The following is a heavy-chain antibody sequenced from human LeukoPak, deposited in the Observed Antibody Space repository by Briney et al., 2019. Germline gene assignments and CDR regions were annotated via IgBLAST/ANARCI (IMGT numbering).Heavy chain of an antibody. J-gene: IGHJ4*02. CDR3: AKINTGLIAAAGEDY. V-gene: IGHV3-23*01. CDR1: GFTFSSYG. CDR2: ISGSGGST. Sequence: GGSLRLSCAASGFTFSSYGMSWVRQAPGKGLEWVSAISGSGGSTYYADSVKGRFTISRDNSKNTLYLQMNSLRAEDTAVYYCAKINTGLIAAAGEDYWGQGTLVTVSS. D-gene: IGHD6-13*01.